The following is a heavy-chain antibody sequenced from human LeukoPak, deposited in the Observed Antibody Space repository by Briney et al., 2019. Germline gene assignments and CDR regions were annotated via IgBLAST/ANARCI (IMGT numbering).Heavy chain of an antibody. Sequence: PGGSLRLSCAASGFTFSSYAMHWVRQAPGKGLEWVAVISYDGSNKYYADSVKGRFTISRDNSKNTLYLQMNSLRAEDTAVYYRATESGTYSGTCFDYWGQGNLVTVSS. V-gene: IGHV3-30-3*01. CDR3: ATESGTYSGTCFDY. J-gene: IGHJ4*02. CDR2: ISYDGSNK. CDR1: GFTFSSYA. D-gene: IGHD1-26*01.